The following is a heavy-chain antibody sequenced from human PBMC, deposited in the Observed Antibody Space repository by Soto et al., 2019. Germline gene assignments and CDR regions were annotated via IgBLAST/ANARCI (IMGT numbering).Heavy chain of an antibody. CDR3: AHSRNLITEDAQVGDFDS. D-gene: IGHD3-10*01. V-gene: IGHV2-5*02. CDR1: GFSLTTDGEG. J-gene: IGHJ4*02. Sequence: QITLKESGPTLVKPTQTLTLTCSFSGFSLTTDGEGVGWVRQTPGEALEGLALIYWDDDERYSPSLKTRLTITTDTSKNQVVLIMTNMAPMDTATYYCAHSRNLITEDAQVGDFDSWGQGTLVTVSS. CDR2: IYWDDDE.